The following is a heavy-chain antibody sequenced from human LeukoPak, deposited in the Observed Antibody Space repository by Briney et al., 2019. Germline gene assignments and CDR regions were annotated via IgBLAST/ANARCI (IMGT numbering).Heavy chain of an antibody. Sequence: GGSLRLSCAASGFTFSNAWMSWVRQAPGKGLEWVGRIKSKTDGGTTDYAAPVKGRFTISRDDSKNTVYLQMNSLKTEDTAVYYCTTESTLYYYDSSGYRARDYWGQGTLVTVSS. V-gene: IGHV3-15*01. CDR2: IKSKTDGGTT. CDR1: GFTFSNAW. D-gene: IGHD3-22*01. CDR3: TTESTLYYYDSSGYRARDY. J-gene: IGHJ4*02.